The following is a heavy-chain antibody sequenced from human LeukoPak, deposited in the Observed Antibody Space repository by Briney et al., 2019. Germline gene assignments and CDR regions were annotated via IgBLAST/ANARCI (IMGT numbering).Heavy chain of an antibody. CDR1: GGTFSSYA. D-gene: IGHD6-13*01. J-gene: IGHJ4*02. V-gene: IGHV1-69*04. CDR3: ARDRLRDVAAEYYFDY. Sequence: WVKVSCKASGGTFSSYAISWVRQAPGQGLDWMGRIIPILGIANYAQKFQGRVTVTADKSTSTAYMELSSLRSEDTAVYYCARDRLRDVAAEYYFDYWGQGTLVTVSS. CDR2: IIPILGIA.